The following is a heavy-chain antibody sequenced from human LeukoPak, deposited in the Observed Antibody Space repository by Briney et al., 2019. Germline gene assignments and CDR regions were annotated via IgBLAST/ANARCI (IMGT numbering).Heavy chain of an antibody. V-gene: IGHV3-11*04. CDR3: ARADCSSTSCYEFDY. CDR1: GFTFSDYY. CDR2: ISSSGSTR. J-gene: IGHJ4*02. D-gene: IGHD2-2*01. Sequence: GGSLRLSCAASGFTFSDYYMSWIRQAPGKGQEWVSYISSSGSTRKYADSVKGRFTISRDNAKNSLYLQMNSLRAEDTAVYYCARADCSSTSCYEFDYWGQGTLVTVSS.